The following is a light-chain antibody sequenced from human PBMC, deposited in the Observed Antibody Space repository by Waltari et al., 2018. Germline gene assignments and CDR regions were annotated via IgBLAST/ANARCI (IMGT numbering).Light chain of an antibody. Sequence: QSVLSQPPSASGTPGQRVTISCSGSNYNIGHNFVTWYPQLPGTAPKLLIYRNNQRPSGVPDRFSGSKSGTSASLAISGLRSEDEADYYCASWDGSLGGVIFGGGTKLTVL. CDR3: ASWDGSLGGVI. CDR1: NYNIGHNF. CDR2: RNN. V-gene: IGLV1-47*01. J-gene: IGLJ2*01.